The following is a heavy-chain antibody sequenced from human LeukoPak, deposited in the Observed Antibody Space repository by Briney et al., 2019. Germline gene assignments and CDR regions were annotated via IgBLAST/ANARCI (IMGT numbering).Heavy chain of an antibody. V-gene: IGHV4-39*01. CDR2: IYYSGST. Sequence: SETLSLTCTVSGGSISSSSYYWGWIRQPPGKGLEWIGSIYYSGSTYYNPSLKSRVIISVDTSKNQFSLKLSSVTAADTAVYYCARQAYYDILTGYGVFDPWGQGTLVTVSS. D-gene: IGHD3-9*01. CDR3: ARQAYYDILTGYGVFDP. J-gene: IGHJ5*02. CDR1: GGSISSSSYY.